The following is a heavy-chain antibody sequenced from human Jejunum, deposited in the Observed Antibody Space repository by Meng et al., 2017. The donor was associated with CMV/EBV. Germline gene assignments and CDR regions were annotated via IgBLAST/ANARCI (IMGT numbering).Heavy chain of an antibody. CDR2: INPSSGAI. D-gene: IGHD2-21*01. J-gene: IGHJ4*02. V-gene: IGHV1-2*02. Sequence: QVQLLQSGAEVKKPGASLKVSCKASGYAFTGYYIHWLRQAPGQGLEWMGWINPSSGAIFYAQKFQDRVTMSRETSITTVYMDLSSLRSDDTAVYFCSRGGGGDGTYLLDYWGQGTLVTVSS. CDR3: SRGGGGDGTYLLDY. CDR1: GYAFTGYY.